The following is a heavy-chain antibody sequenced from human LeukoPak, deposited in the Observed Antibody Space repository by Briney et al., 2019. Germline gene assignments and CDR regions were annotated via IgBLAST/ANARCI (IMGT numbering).Heavy chain of an antibody. CDR1: GFTFSSYT. CDR3: AKDADTATIIYWYFDL. Sequence: PGGSLRLSCAASGFTFSSYTMNWVRQAPGKGLEWVSSISSSSSYIYYADSVKGRFTIPRDNSKNTLYLQLNSLRAEDTAVYYCAKDADTATIIYWYFDLWGRGTLVTVSS. CDR2: ISSSSSYI. J-gene: IGHJ2*01. D-gene: IGHD5-18*01. V-gene: IGHV3-21*01.